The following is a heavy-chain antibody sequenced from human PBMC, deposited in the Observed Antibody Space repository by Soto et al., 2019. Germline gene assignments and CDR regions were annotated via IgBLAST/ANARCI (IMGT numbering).Heavy chain of an antibody. J-gene: IGHJ5*02. D-gene: IGHD3-10*01. V-gene: IGHV3-21*01. CDR1: GFTFTSYN. Sequence: EVQLVESGGGLVKPGGSLRLSCAPSGFTFTSYNMKLVRQAPGKGLEWVSSISSSSSYIYYADSVKGRFTISRYNTKNSVYQQMNSRRAEDTDVYYCARAGYGSPWVQGTLVTVSS. CDR3: ARAGYGSP. CDR2: ISSSSSYI.